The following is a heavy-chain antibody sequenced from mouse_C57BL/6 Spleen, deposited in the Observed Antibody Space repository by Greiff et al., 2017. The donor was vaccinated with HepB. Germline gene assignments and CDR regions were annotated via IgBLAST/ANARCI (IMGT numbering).Heavy chain of an antibody. CDR1: GIDFSRYW. D-gene: IGHD2-4*01. CDR3: ARDDYDEGGDYYAMDY. CDR2: INPDSSTI. Sequence: DVKLVESGGGLVQPGGSLKLSCAASGIDFSRYWMSWVRRAPGKGLEWIGEINPDSSTINYAPSLKDKFIISRDNAKNTLYLQMSKVRSEDTALYYCARDDYDEGGDYYAMDYWGQGTSVTVSS. V-gene: IGHV4-1*01. J-gene: IGHJ4*01.